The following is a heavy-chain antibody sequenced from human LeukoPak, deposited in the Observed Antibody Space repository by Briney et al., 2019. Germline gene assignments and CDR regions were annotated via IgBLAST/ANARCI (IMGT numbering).Heavy chain of an antibody. CDR2: INHSGST. Sequence: SETLSLTCTVSGGSISSSSYYWGWIRQPPGKGLEWIGEINHSGSTNYNPSLKSRVTISVDTSKNQFSPKLSSVTAADTAVYYCARVFTAVAGNVGSYFDYWGQGTLVTVSS. J-gene: IGHJ4*02. V-gene: IGHV4-39*07. CDR3: ARVFTAVAGNVGSYFDY. D-gene: IGHD6-19*01. CDR1: GGSISSSSYY.